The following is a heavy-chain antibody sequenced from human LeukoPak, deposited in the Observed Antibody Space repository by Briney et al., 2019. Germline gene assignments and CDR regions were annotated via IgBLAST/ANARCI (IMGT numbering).Heavy chain of an antibody. J-gene: IGHJ4*02. V-gene: IGHV1-69*13. CDR2: IIPIFGTA. CDR1: GGTFSSYA. CDR3: ACYIVGATNFDY. D-gene: IGHD1-26*01. Sequence: EASVTVSCKASGGTFSSYAISWVRQAPGQGLDWMGGIIPIFGTANYAQKFQGRVTITADESTSTAYMELSSLRSEDTAVYYCACYIVGATNFDYWGQGTLVTVSS.